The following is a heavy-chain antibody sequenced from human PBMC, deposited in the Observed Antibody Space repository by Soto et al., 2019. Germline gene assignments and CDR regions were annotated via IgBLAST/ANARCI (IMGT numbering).Heavy chain of an antibody. J-gene: IGHJ6*02. V-gene: IGHV4-39*01. CDR1: GGSISSSSYY. CDR2: IYYSGST. D-gene: IGHD3-3*01. CDR3: ARRITWSGYYRDYYYYGIDV. Sequence: PSETLSLTCTVSGGSISSSSYYWGWIRQPPGKGLEWIGSIYYSGSTYYNPSLKSRVTISVDTSKNQFSLKLSSVTAADTAVYYCARRITWSGYYRDYYYYGIDVWGQGTTVTVSS.